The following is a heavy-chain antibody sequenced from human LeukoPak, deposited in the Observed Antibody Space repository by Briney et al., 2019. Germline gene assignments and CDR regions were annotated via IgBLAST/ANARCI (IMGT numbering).Heavy chain of an antibody. Sequence: PGGSLRLACAASGFTFSSYWMHWVRQAPGKGLVWVSRITCDGSDTVHADSVKGRFTISRDNAKNTLYLQMNSLRAEDTAVYYCARLGYCSGGSCYSGPSVPFDYWGQGTLVTVSS. CDR3: ARLGYCSGGSCYSGPSVPFDY. CDR2: ITCDGSDT. J-gene: IGHJ4*02. V-gene: IGHV3-74*01. D-gene: IGHD2-15*01. CDR1: GFTFSSYW.